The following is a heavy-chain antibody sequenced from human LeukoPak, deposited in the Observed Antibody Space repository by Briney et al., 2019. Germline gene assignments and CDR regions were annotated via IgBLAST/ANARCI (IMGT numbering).Heavy chain of an antibody. J-gene: IGHJ3*02. CDR3: VWPSTSCYSMSYVFDI. CDR1: GFTFSSYE. Sequence: GGSLRLSCAASGFTFSSYEMNWVRQAPGKGLEWVSYISSSGSTKYYADSVKGRFSISRDNAKNSLYLQMNRVRAEDTDVYYCVWPSTSCYSMSYVFDIWSQGTMVTVSS. V-gene: IGHV3-48*03. CDR2: ISSSGSTK. D-gene: IGHD2-2*01.